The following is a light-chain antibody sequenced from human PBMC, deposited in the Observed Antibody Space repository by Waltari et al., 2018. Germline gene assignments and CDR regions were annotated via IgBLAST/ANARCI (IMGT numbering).Light chain of an antibody. CDR2: DAF. V-gene: IGKV3-11*01. J-gene: IGKJ5*01. Sequence: EIVLTQYPATLSLSPGERATLSCRASQNVNSYLIWYQQKPGQAPRLLIYDAFNRATGIPARFSGSGSGTDFTLTISSLEPEDFADYYCQQRANWPITFGQGTRLEIK. CDR3: QQRANWPIT. CDR1: QNVNSY.